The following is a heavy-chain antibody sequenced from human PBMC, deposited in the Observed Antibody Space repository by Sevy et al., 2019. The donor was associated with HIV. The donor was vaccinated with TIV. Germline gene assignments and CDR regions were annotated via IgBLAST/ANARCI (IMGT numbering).Heavy chain of an antibody. J-gene: IGHJ4*02. CDR3: ARWDADRRWYFDY. D-gene: IGHD1-26*01. CDR2: ISRSSSYI. CDR1: GFIFSGSA. Sequence: GGSLRLSCAASGFIFSGSAMSWVRQAPGKGLEWVSSISRSSSYIYHADSVKGRFTISRDNAKNSLHLQMNSLRAEDTAVYYCARWDADRRWYFDYWGQGILVTVSS. V-gene: IGHV3-21*01.